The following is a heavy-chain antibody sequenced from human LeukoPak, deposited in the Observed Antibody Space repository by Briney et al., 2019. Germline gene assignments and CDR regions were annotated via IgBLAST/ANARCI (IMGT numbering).Heavy chain of an antibody. CDR1: GGSISSYY. D-gene: IGHD1-26*01. Sequence: SETLSLTCTVSGGSISSYYWSWIRQPPGKGGEGSGDIYYSGRTNYNASLKRRVTIIVETCKKQFSLKLSSVTAADTAVYYCARLRGSYKEFDYWGQGTLVTVSS. J-gene: IGHJ4*02. CDR2: IYYSGRT. CDR3: ARLRGSYKEFDY. V-gene: IGHV4-59*08.